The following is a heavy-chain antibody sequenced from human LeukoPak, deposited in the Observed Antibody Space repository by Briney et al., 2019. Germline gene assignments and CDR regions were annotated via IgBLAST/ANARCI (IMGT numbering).Heavy chain of an antibody. V-gene: IGHV3-23*01. CDR3: AKARLSTGWAYNDY. J-gene: IGHJ4*02. CDR2: VVGGGGTT. CDR1: GFTFNNYA. D-gene: IGHD6-19*01. Sequence: PGGSLRLSCAASGFTFNNYAMSWVRQAPGKGLEWVSAVVGGGGTTFYADSVKGRFTISRGNSRNTVYLQMNSLRGEDTAVYYCAKARLSTGWAYNDYWGQGTLVSVSS.